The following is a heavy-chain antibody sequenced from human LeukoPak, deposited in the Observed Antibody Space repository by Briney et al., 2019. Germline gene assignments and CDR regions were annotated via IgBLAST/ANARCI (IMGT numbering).Heavy chain of an antibody. V-gene: IGHV3-30*02. D-gene: IGHD2-15*01. Sequence: GGSLRLSCAASGFTFRCYGMHWVRQAPGKGLEWVAFIRYDGSSKYYADSVKGRFTISRDNSKNTLYLQMNSLRVEDTAVYYCAKDQDLYCSGGSCYSTLDYWGQGTLVTVSS. CDR1: GFTFRCYG. CDR2: IRYDGSSK. J-gene: IGHJ4*02. CDR3: AKDQDLYCSGGSCYSTLDY.